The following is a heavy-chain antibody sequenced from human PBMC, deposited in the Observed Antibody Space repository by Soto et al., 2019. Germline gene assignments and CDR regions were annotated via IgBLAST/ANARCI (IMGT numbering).Heavy chain of an antibody. V-gene: IGHV5-51*01. CDR3: AASIFYYGMDV. Sequence: GEPLKISWKVSGCSLSSYWICWVSQMPGKGPEWMGIIYPGDSDTKYNPSFQGQVTISADKSITTTYLQWSSLKASDTSIYYCAASIFYYGMDVWGQGTTVTVSS. J-gene: IGHJ6*02. CDR2: IYPGDSDT. CDR1: GCSLSSYW.